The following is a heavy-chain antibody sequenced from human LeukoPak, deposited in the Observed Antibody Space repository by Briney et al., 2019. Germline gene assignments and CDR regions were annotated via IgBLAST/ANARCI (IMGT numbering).Heavy chain of an antibody. D-gene: IGHD4-11*01. CDR1: GFTFSSYA. J-gene: IGHJ4*02. CDR3: AKDIVTTGGYFDY. Sequence: GGSLRLPCAASGFTFSSYAMSWVRQALGKGLEWVSAISGSGGSTYYADSVKGRFTISRDNSKNTLYLQMNSLRAEDTAVYYCAKDIVTTGGYFDYWGQGTLVTVSS. CDR2: ISGSGGST. V-gene: IGHV3-23*01.